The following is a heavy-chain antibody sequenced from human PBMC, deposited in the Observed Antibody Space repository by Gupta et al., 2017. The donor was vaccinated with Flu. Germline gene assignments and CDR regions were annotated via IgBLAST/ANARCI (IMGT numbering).Heavy chain of an antibody. D-gene: IGHD2-2*01. J-gene: IGHJ6*02. Sequence: EVQLVESGGGLVQPGGSLRLSCEASGFTFNNYDMSWVRQAPGKGLEWLSYIKSTDNTKSYADSVKGRFTISRDNAKKSLYLQMNSLRAEDTATYHCARVHCSSPSCYDYGMDVWGQGTTVIVSS. CDR2: IKSTDNTK. CDR1: GFTFNNYD. CDR3: ARVHCSSPSCYDYGMDV. V-gene: IGHV3-48*03.